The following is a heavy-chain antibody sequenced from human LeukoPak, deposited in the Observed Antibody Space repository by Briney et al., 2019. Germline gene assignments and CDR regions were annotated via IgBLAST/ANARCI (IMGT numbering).Heavy chain of an antibody. CDR3: ARDIKRSRARWENLGIDP. CDR1: GYTFAIYG. D-gene: IGHD3-16*01. CDR2: ISAFNGNT. V-gene: IGHV1-18*01. Sequence: GASVKVSCKASGYTFAIYGVSWVRQAPGQGLEWMGWISAFNGNTIYAQNLQGRVSMTTDTSTTTAYMELRSLKSDDTAVYYCARDIKRSRARWENLGIDPWGQGTLVTVSS. J-gene: IGHJ5*02.